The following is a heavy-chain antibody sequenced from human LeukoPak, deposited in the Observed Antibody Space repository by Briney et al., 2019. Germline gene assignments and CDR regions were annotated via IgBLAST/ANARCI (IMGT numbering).Heavy chain of an antibody. J-gene: IGHJ4*02. V-gene: IGHV4-30-4*01. CDR2: IYYSGST. D-gene: IGHD2-2*01. CDR1: GGSISSGDYY. CDR3: ARATIREDIVVVQAAIDY. Sequence: PSETLSLTCTVSGGSISSGDYYWSWIRQPPGKGLEWIGYIYYSGSTYYNPSLKSRVTISVDTSKNQFSLKLSSVAAADTAVYYCARATIREDIVVVQAAIDYWGQGTLVTVSS.